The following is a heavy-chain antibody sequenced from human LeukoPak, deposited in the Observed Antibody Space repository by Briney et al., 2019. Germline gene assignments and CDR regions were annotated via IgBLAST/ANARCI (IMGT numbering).Heavy chain of an antibody. CDR1: GFTFSSYW. J-gene: IGHJ4*02. Sequence: GGSLRLSCAASGFTFSSYWMHWVRQAPGEGLVWVSRINSDGSSTSYADSVKGRFTISRDNAKNTLYLQMISLRAEDTAVYYCARNLYSVVRDFDDWGQGTLVTVSS. CDR2: INSDGSST. V-gene: IGHV3-74*01. CDR3: ARNLYSVVRDFDD. D-gene: IGHD3-10*01.